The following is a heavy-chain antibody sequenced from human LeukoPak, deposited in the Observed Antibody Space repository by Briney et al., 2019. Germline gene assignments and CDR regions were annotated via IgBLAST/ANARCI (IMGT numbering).Heavy chain of an antibody. CDR2: IGGGGGGA. D-gene: IGHD5-18*01. CDR1: GFSFSNYA. J-gene: IGHJ4*02. V-gene: IGHV3-23*01. CDR3: AKDPRTVGIQLWST. Sequence: GSLRLSCAASGFSFSNYAMSWVRQTPGKGLEWVSGIGGGGGGAFYADSEKGRFSISRDDSRNTLYLQMNSLRAEDTAVYYCAKDPRTVGIQLWSTWGQGALVTVSS.